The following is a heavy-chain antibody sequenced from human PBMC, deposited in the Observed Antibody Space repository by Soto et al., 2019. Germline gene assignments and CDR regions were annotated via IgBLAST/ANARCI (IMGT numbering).Heavy chain of an antibody. V-gene: IGHV3-15*07. CDR1: GLTFSDAW. CDR2: IRSQSDGGTR. CDR3: ATAPGYWGSAPLDF. D-gene: IGHD7-27*01. J-gene: IGHJ4*02. Sequence: DVQLVESGGGLVKPGGSLRLSCVASGLTFSDAWMNWLRQVPGKGPEWVARIRSQSDGGTRDYTAPVNGRFTISRDDSKSTLYLQMNCLKTDDTAIYYCATAPGYWGSAPLDFWGQGTLVTVSS.